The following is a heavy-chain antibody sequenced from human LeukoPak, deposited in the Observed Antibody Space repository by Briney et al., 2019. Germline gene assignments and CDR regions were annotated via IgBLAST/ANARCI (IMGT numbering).Heavy chain of an antibody. V-gene: IGHV3-33*03. CDR3: AKDGGSTVTTKVDS. CDR1: GFTFSSYG. CDR2: ISYDGSNK. Sequence: QAGGSLRLSCAASGFTFSSYGMHWVRQVPGKGLEGVAVISYDGSNKYYADSVRGRFTISRDNSKNTLYLQMNSLRAEDTAVYYCAKDGGSTVTTKVDSWGQGTLVTVSS. D-gene: IGHD4-17*01. J-gene: IGHJ5*01.